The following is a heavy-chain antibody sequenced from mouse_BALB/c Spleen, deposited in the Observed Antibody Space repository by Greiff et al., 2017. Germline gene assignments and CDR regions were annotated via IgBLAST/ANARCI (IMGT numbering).Heavy chain of an antibody. CDR2: ISSGSSTI. D-gene: IGHD2-14*01. CDR1: GFTFSSFG. CDR3: ARYYRYDYDAMDY. V-gene: IGHV5-17*02. J-gene: IGHJ4*01. Sequence: EVKLVESGGGLVQPGGSRKLSCAASGFTFSSFGMHWVRQEPEKGLEWVAYISSGSSTIYYADTVKGRFTISRDNPKNTLFLQMTSLRSEDTAMYDCARYYRYDYDAMDYWGQGTSVTVSS.